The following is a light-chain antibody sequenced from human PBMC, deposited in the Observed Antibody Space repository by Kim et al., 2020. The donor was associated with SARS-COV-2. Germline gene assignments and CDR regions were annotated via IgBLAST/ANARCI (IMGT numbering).Light chain of an antibody. CDR1: GIGSKG. CDR2: YDR. V-gene: IGLV3-21*04. CDR3: QVWDSSRAHRV. Sequence: PGKAASITWGGNGIGSKGVQRYQQKPGQAPALVIYYDRQRPPGIPERFSGSNCAGTAALTISRVEAGDEADYYCQVWDSSRAHRVFGGGTKLTVL. J-gene: IGLJ3*02.